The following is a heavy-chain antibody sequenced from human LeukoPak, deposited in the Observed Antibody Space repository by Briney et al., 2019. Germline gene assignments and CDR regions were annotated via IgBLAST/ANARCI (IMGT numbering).Heavy chain of an antibody. V-gene: IGHV3-7*01. CDR2: IKQDGSEK. J-gene: IGHJ6*03. CDR1: GFTFSGYW. Sequence: PGGSLRLSCAASGFTFSGYWMSWVRQAPGKGLEWVANIKQDGSEKYYVDSVKGRFTISRDNAKNSLYLQMNSLRAEDTAVYYCAGDYGDYERYYMDVWGKGTTVTVSS. CDR3: AGDYGDYERYYMDV. D-gene: IGHD4-17*01.